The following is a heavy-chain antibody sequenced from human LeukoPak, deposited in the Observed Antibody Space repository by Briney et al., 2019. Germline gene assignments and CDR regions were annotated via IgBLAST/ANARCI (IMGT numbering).Heavy chain of an antibody. V-gene: IGHV1-2*02. CDR2: INPNSGGT. Sequence: ASVKVSCKASGYTFTGYYMHWVRQAPGQGLEWMGWINPNSGGTNYAQKFQGRVTMTRDTSISTAYMELSRLRSDDTAVYYCATCRAYCGGDCYPTPFDYWGQGTLVTVSS. CDR1: GYTFTGYY. D-gene: IGHD2-21*02. J-gene: IGHJ4*02. CDR3: ATCRAYCGGDCYPTPFDY.